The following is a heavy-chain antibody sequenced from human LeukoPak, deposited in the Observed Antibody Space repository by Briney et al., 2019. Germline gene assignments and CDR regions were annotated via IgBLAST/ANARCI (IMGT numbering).Heavy chain of an antibody. CDR1: GFTFSSYG. V-gene: IGHV3-30*02. J-gene: IGHJ6*03. Sequence: GGSLRLSCAASGFTFSSYGMHWVRQAPGKGLEWVAFIRYDGSNKYYADSVKGRFTISRDNSKNTLYLQMNSLRAEDTAVYYCARIGGTRYYYYYYMDVWGKGTTVTVSS. D-gene: IGHD2-15*01. CDR3: ARIGGTRYYYYYYMDV. CDR2: IRYDGSNK.